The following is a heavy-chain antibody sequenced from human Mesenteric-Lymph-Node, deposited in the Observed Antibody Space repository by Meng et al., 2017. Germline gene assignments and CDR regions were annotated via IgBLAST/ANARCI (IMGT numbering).Heavy chain of an antibody. CDR3: ARAERDSSSWDPIHYYCYYGMDV. V-gene: IGHV3-7*01. J-gene: IGHJ6*02. CDR1: GFFFNSYW. CDR2: IRNDGIEK. D-gene: IGHD6-13*01. Sequence: GESLKISCAASGFFFNSYWMSWVRQTPGKGLEWVANIRNDGIEKYYVDSVKGRFTISRDNAKNSLYLQMNSLRAEDTAVYYCARAERDSSSWDPIHYYCYYGMDVWGQGTMVTVSS.